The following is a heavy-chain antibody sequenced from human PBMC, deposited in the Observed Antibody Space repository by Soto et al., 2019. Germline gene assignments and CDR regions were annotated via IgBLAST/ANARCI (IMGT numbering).Heavy chain of an antibody. CDR1: GGSISSYY. D-gene: IGHD6-13*01. CDR2: IYYSGST. J-gene: IGHJ5*02. V-gene: IGHV4-59*01. Sequence: SETLSLTCTVSGGSISSYYWSWIRQPPGKGLEWIGYIYYSGSTNYNPSLKSRVTISVDTSKNQFSLKLSSVTAADTAVYYCARDRAIAAAGTGWFDPWGQGTLVTVSS. CDR3: ARDRAIAAAGTGWFDP.